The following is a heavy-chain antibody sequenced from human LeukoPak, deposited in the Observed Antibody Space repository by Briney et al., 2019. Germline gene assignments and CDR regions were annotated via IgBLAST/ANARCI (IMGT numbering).Heavy chain of an antibody. CDR1: GGSIRSGDYY. CDR2: IYYSGST. V-gene: IGHV4-30-4*01. J-gene: IGHJ5*02. CDR3: ARDKSGYYHDPYNWFDP. D-gene: IGHD3-3*01. Sequence: SQTLSLTCTISGGSIRSGDYYWSWIRQPPGKGLEWIGYIYYSGSTYYNPSLMSRVTISVDTSKNQFSLKLTSVTAADTAVYYCARDKSGYYHDPYNWFDPWGQGTLVTVSS.